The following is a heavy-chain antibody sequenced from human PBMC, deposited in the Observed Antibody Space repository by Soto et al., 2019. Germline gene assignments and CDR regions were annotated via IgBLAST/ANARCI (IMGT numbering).Heavy chain of an antibody. Sequence: QVQLVQSGAEVKKPGSSVKVSCKASGGTFSSYAISWVRQAPGQGLEWMGGIIPIFGTANYAQKFQGRVTITADESTSTVYMELSSLRSEDTAVYYCARERSVEMATIRYYYYGMDVWGQGTTVTVSS. CDR3: ARERSVEMATIRYYYYGMDV. V-gene: IGHV1-69*01. CDR2: IIPIFGTA. J-gene: IGHJ6*02. CDR1: GGTFSSYA. D-gene: IGHD5-12*01.